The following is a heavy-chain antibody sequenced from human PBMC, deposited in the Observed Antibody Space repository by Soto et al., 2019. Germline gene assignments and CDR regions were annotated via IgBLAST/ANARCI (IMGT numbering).Heavy chain of an antibody. J-gene: IGHJ4*02. CDR1: GFTFSMSA. CDR3: ATVHSTSRSFDY. D-gene: IGHD6-6*01. CDR2: TGLNGRTT. V-gene: IGHV3-23*04. Sequence: EVQLEQSGGGLVQPGGSLRLSCAASGFTFSMSAMTWVRQAPGKGLEWVSTTGLNGRTTYYADSVKGRFTVSRDNSKNTLDLHMSSLRAEDTAVYYCATVHSTSRSFDYWGQGTLVTVSS.